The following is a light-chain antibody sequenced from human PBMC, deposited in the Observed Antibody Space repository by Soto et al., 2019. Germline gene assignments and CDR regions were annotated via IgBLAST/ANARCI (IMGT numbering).Light chain of an antibody. CDR2: EVS. CDR3: SSYAGGNVV. J-gene: IGLJ2*01. CDR1: SSDVGGYNY. V-gene: IGLV2-8*01. Sequence: QSALTQPPSASGSPGQSVTISCTGTSSDVGGYNYVSWYQQHPGKVPKLMIYEVSQRPSGVPDRFSGSKSGNTASLTVSGLQAEDEADYYCSSYAGGNVVFGGGTKLTVL.